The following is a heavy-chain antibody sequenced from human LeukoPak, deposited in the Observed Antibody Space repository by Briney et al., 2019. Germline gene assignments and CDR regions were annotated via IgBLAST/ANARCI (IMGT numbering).Heavy chain of an antibody. CDR2: IYYSGST. J-gene: IGHJ4*02. CDR3: ARHTMDGTDIDY. Sequence: SETLSLTCTVSGGSISSYYWSWIRQPPGKGLEWIGYIYYSGSTNYNPSLKSRVTISVDTSKNQFSLKLSSVTAADTAVYYCARHTMDGTDIDYWGQGTLVTVSS. V-gene: IGHV4-59*08. D-gene: IGHD6-19*01. CDR1: GGSISSYY.